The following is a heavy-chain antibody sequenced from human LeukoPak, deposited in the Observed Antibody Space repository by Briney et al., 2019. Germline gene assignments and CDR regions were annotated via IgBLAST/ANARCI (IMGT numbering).Heavy chain of an antibody. J-gene: IGHJ4*02. CDR1: GGSISSYY. D-gene: IGHD4-11*01. Sequence: SETLSLTCTVSGGSISSYYWSWIRQPPGKGLEWIGYIYYSGSTNYNPSLKSRVTISVDTSKNQFSLRLSSVTAADTAVYYCARGRLPIDYWGQGTLVTVSS. CDR3: ARGRLPIDY. CDR2: IYYSGST. V-gene: IGHV4-59*01.